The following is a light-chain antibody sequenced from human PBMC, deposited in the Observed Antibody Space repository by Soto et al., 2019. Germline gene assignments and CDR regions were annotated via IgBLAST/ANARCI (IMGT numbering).Light chain of an antibody. V-gene: IGKV3-15*01. CDR2: AAS. J-gene: IGKJ1*01. CDR1: QSVSSN. Sequence: EIVLTQSPGTLSLSPGERATLSCRASQSVSSNLAWYQQKPGQAPRLLIYAASTRATGIPVRFSGSGSETEFTLTIRSLQSEDFAVYYCQQYNNWPRTFGQGTKVDIK. CDR3: QQYNNWPRT.